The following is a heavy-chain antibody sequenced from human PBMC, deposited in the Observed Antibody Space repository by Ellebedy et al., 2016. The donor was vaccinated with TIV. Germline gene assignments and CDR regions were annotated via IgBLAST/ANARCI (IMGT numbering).Heavy chain of an antibody. Sequence: MPSETLSLTCSVSGGSVSSGRSYWSWVRQPPGQGLEWIGYITWRGSTNYNPSLKSRITISMDTSKNQIALMVRSETAADTALYYSAREEGFGGAWFDPWGQGTLVIVSS. V-gene: IGHV4-61*01. CDR1: GGSVSSGRSY. CDR2: ITWRGST. D-gene: IGHD3-10*01. CDR3: AREEGFGGAWFDP. J-gene: IGHJ5*02.